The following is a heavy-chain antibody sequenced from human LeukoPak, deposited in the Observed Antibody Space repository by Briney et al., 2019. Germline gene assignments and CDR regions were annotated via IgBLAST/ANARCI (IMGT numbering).Heavy chain of an antibody. Sequence: SETLSLTCTVSGGSISSSSYYWGWIRQPPGKGLEWIGSIYYSGSTYYNPSLKCRVTISVDTSKNQFSLKLSSVTAADTAVYYCARLCDWGSSWYFDLWGRGTLVTVSS. D-gene: IGHD7-27*01. CDR2: IYYSGST. J-gene: IGHJ2*01. CDR1: GGSISSSSYY. V-gene: IGHV4-39*01. CDR3: ARLCDWGSSWYFDL.